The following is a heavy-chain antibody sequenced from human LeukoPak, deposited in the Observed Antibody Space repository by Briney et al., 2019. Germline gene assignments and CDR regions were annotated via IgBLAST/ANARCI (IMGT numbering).Heavy chain of an antibody. CDR1: GYTFTGYY. Sequence: ASVTVSCKASGYTFTGYYMHWVRQAPGQGLEWIGWINPNSGDTNYAQKFQGRVTMTRDTSINTAYMELSRLRSDDTAMYYCARGDIVVIITPDFDYWGQGTLVAVSS. V-gene: IGHV1-2*02. CDR2: INPNSGDT. D-gene: IGHD3-22*01. J-gene: IGHJ4*02. CDR3: ARGDIVVIITPDFDY.